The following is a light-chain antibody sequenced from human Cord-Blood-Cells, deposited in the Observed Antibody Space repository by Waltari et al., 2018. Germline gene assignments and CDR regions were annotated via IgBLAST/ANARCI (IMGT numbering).Light chain of an antibody. CDR1: QSVSSY. V-gene: IGKV3-11*01. J-gene: IGKJ5*01. Sequence: EIVLTQSPATLSLSPGCRATLSCRASQSVSSYLAWYQQKPGQAPRLLIYDASNRATGIPARFSGSGSATDFTITISGLEPEDFAVYYCQQRSNWPPITFGQGTRLEIK. CDR2: DAS. CDR3: QQRSNWPPIT.